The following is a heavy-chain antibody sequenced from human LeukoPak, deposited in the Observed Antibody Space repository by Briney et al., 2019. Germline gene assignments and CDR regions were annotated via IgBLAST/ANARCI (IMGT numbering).Heavy chain of an antibody. Sequence: GASVKVSCKASGYTFISYSMNWVRQAPGQGLEWMGWINTNTGNPTYAQGFTGRFVFSLDTSVSTAYLQMNSLRAEDTAVYYCASLYGSGPKWSDPWGQGTLVTVSS. CDR1: GYTFISYS. CDR2: INTNTGNP. CDR3: ASLYGSGPKWSDP. D-gene: IGHD3-10*01. J-gene: IGHJ5*02. V-gene: IGHV7-4-1*02.